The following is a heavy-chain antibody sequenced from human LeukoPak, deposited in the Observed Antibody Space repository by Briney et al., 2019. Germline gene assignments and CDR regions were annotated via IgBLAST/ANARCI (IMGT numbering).Heavy chain of an antibody. Sequence: GASVKVSCKASGYTFTTYGISWVRQAPGQRLEWMGWLSANNGNTNYARKLQGRVTMTTDTSTSTAYMELRSLRSDDSAVYFCARDEKEYCTSASCYYFDYWGQGTLVTVSS. CDR2: LSANNGNT. J-gene: IGHJ4*02. CDR1: GYTFTTYG. D-gene: IGHD2-2*01. V-gene: IGHV1-18*01. CDR3: ARDEKEYCTSASCYYFDY.